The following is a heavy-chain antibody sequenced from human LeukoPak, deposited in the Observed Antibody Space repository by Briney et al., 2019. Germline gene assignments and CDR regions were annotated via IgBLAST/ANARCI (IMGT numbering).Heavy chain of an antibody. CDR3: ARGLYSSGWNSCDY. CDR2: IYYSGST. Sequence: SETLSLTCTVSGGSISSYYWSWIRQPPGKGLEWIGYIYYSGSTNYNPSLKSRVTISVDTSKNQFSLKLSSVTAADTAVYYCARGLYSSGWNSCDYWGQGTLVTVSS. D-gene: IGHD6-19*01. V-gene: IGHV4-59*01. J-gene: IGHJ4*02. CDR1: GGSISSYY.